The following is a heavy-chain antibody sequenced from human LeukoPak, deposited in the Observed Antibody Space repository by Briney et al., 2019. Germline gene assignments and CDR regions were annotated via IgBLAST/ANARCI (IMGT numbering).Heavy chain of an antibody. CDR3: AKRGWAGRDGYNYGYFDY. Sequence: GGSLRLSCAASGFTFSSYSMNWVRQAPGKGLEWVSSISSSSSYIYYADSVKGRFTISRDNSKNTLYLQMNSLRAEDTAVYYCAKRGWAGRDGYNYGYFDYWGQGTLVTVSS. V-gene: IGHV3-21*04. D-gene: IGHD5-24*01. J-gene: IGHJ4*02. CDR2: ISSSSSYI. CDR1: GFTFSSYS.